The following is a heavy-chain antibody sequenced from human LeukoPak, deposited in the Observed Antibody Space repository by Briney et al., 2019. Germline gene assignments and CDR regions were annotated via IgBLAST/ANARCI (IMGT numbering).Heavy chain of an antibody. V-gene: IGHV4-30-2*01. CDR3: ARAKEITMVRGLIITFYFNY. J-gene: IGHJ4*02. D-gene: IGHD3-10*01. CDR2: IYYSGST. Sequence: SQTLSPTCAVSSASISSGGYSWTWIRQPPGKGLEWIGNIYYSGSTDYNPSLKSRVTMSVDRSKNQFSLNLSSVTAADTAVYYCARAKEITMVRGLIITFYFNYWGQGTLVTVSS. CDR1: SASISSGGYS.